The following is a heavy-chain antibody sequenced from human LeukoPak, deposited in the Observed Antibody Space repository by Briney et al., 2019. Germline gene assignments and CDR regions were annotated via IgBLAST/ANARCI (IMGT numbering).Heavy chain of an antibody. J-gene: IGHJ4*02. D-gene: IGHD2-2*03. CDR1: GFSFSTYA. V-gene: IGHV3-23*01. Sequence: GGSLRLSCAASGFSFSTYAMTWLRQAPGEGLEWVSTTTDSGGSTHYADAVKGRFTMSRDNSKNTLYLQLNSLRAEDTAVYYCARDVSMDIGGSDCWGPGTLVTVSS. CDR2: TTDSGGST. CDR3: ARDVSMDIGGSDC.